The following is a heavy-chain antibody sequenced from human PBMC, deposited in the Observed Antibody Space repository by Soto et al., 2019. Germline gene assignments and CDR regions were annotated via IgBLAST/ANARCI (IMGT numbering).Heavy chain of an antibody. Sequence: QVQLVESGGGVVQPGRSLRLSCAASGFTFSSYAMHWVRQAPGKGLEWVAVISYDGSNKYYADSVKGRFTISRDNSKNTLYLQMNSLRAEDTAVYYCARDEVSMVYAPHGSASYYYYGMDVWGQGTTVTVSS. D-gene: IGHD2-8*01. CDR1: GFTFSSYA. V-gene: IGHV3-30-3*01. J-gene: IGHJ6*02. CDR3: ARDEVSMVYAPHGSASYYYYGMDV. CDR2: ISYDGSNK.